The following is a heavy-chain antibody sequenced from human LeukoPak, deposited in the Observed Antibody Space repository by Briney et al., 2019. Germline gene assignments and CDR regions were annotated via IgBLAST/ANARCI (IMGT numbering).Heavy chain of an antibody. J-gene: IGHJ4*02. CDR1: GFTFDDYG. V-gene: IGHV3-20*04. CDR3: ARDSLTLIVGRQRRGLDY. Sequence: GGSLRLSCAASGFTFDDYGMSWVRQAPGKGLEWVSGINWNGGSTGYADSVKGRFTISRDNAKNSLYLQLNSLRAEDTAIYYCARDSLTLIVGRQRRGLDYWGQGTLVTVSS. D-gene: IGHD3-22*01. CDR2: INWNGGST.